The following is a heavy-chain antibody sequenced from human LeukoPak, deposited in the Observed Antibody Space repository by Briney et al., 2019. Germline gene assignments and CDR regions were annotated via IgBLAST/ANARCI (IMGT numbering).Heavy chain of an antibody. V-gene: IGHV4-59*01. CDR2: IYYSGST. CDR3: AGSQGPEALADP. CDR1: GGSISSYY. Sequence: SETLSLTCTVSGGSISSYYWSWIRQPPGKGLEWIGYIYYSGSTNYNPSLKSRVTISVDTSKNQFSLKLSSVTAADMAVYYCAGSQGPEALADPWGQGTLVTVSS. J-gene: IGHJ5*02.